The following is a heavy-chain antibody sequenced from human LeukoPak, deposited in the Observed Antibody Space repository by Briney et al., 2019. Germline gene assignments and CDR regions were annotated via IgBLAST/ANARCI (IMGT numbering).Heavy chain of an antibody. D-gene: IGHD5-24*01. CDR1: GGSISSYY. CDR2: IYYSGST. V-gene: IGHV4-59*08. CDR3: ARHVEMATYWYFDL. Sequence: SETLSLTCTVSGGSISSYYWSWIRQPPGKGLEWIGCIYYSGSTNYNPSLKSRVTISVDTSKNQFSLKLSSVTAADTAVYYCARHVEMATYWYFDLWGRGTLVTVSS. J-gene: IGHJ2*01.